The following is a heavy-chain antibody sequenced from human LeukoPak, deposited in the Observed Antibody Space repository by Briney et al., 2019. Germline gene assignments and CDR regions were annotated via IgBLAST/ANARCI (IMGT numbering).Heavy chain of an antibody. CDR3: AREYDFWSGYSNWFDP. V-gene: IGHV1-18*01. CDR1: GYTFTSYG. CDR2: ISAYNGNT. J-gene: IGHJ5*02. Sequence: ASVKVSCKASGYTFTSYGISWVRQAPGQGLEWVGWISAYNGNTNYAQKLQGRVTMTTDTSTSTAYMELRSLRSDDTAVYYCAREYDFWSGYSNWFDPWGQGTLVTVSS. D-gene: IGHD3-3*01.